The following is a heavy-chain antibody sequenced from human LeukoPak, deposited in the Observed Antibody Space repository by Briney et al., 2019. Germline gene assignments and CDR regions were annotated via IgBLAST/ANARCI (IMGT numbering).Heavy chain of an antibody. D-gene: IGHD1-26*01. CDR1: GYTFTDYY. Sequence: ASVKVSCKASGYTFTDYYIHWVRQAPGQGLEWMGWINPNSGGTNYAQNFQGRVTMTRDTYITTAYMDLSRLRLDDTAVYYCAVGRRIDFDYWGQGT. CDR3: AVGRRIDFDY. CDR2: INPNSGGT. J-gene: IGHJ4*02. V-gene: IGHV1-2*02.